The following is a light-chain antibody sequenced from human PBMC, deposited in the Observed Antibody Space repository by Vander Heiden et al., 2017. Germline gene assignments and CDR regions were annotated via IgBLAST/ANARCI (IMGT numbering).Light chain of an antibody. J-gene: IGKJ4*01. Sequence: DIVMTQSPDSLAVSLGERATINCKSSQSVLYSSNNKNYLAWYQQKPGQPPKLLIYWASTRESGVPDRFSGSGSGTDFTLTISSLQAEDVAVYYCQQYDSTPQVFGGGTKVEIK. V-gene: IGKV4-1*01. CDR2: WAS. CDR3: QQYDSTPQV. CDR1: QSVLYSSNNKNY.